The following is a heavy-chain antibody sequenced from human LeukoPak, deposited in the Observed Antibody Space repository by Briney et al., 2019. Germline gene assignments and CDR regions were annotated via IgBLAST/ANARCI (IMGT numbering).Heavy chain of an antibody. CDR1: GGSFSGYY. CDR3: ARRQAGRSWFYAFDI. J-gene: IGHJ3*02. Sequence: PSETLSLTCAVYGGSFSGYYWSWIRQPPGKGLEWIGYIYTSGSTNYNPSLKSRVTISVDTSKNQFSLKLSSVTAADTAVYYCARRQAGRSWFYAFDIWGQGTTVTVSS. V-gene: IGHV4-4*09. D-gene: IGHD3-10*01. CDR2: IYTSGST.